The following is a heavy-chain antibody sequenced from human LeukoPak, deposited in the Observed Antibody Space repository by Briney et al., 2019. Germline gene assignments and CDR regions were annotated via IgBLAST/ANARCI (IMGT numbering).Heavy chain of an antibody. V-gene: IGHV3-7*01. CDR3: AKAYYHTSGHY. Sequence: TGGSLRLSCAASGFTVSSNYMSWVRQAPENGLEWVANIKQDGRQAYSVDSVEGRFTNSRNSAKNSLYLQINRLRAEDTAVYYCAKAYYHTSGHYWGQGTLVTVSS. J-gene: IGHJ4*02. D-gene: IGHD3-22*01. CDR1: GFTVSSNY. CDR2: IKQDGRQA.